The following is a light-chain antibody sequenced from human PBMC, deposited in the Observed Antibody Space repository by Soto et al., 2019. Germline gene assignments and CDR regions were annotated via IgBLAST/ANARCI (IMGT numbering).Light chain of an antibody. V-gene: IGKV1-5*03. CDR2: KAS. CDR3: QQYNTASMS. Sequence: DVQVTQSPSTLSASVGDRVTITCRASQSVNSWLAWYQQNPGKAPKLLIHKASTLQSGVPSRFSGRGSGTEFTLTIISLQPDDFATSFCQQYNTASMSFGQGTRLDIK. J-gene: IGKJ5*01. CDR1: QSVNSW.